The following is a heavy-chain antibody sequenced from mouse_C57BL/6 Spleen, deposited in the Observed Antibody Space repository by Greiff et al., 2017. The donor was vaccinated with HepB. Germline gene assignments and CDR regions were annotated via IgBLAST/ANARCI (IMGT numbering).Heavy chain of an antibody. CDR2: IYPGDGDT. CDR3: ASPPYGSGSYYAMDY. J-gene: IGHJ4*01. V-gene: IGHV1-82*01. Sequence: VKLMESGPELVKPGASVKISCKASGYAFSSSWMNWVKQRPGKGLEWIGRIYPGDGDTNYNGKFKGKATLTADKSSSTAYMQLSSLTSEDSAVYFCASPPYGSGSYYAMDYWGQGTSVTVSS. CDR1: GYAFSSSW. D-gene: IGHD1-1*01.